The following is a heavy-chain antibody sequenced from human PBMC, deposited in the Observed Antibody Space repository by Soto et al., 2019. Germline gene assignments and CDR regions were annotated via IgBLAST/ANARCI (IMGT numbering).Heavy chain of an antibody. CDR2: IRGFSPYT. V-gene: IGHV3-21*01. D-gene: IGHD3-10*01. J-gene: IGHJ6*02. CDR1: GFTFRTYT. CDR3: ARDRGYDAHDYYYNAMDV. Sequence: EVQLVESGGGLVKPGGSLRLSCISSGFTFRTYTMNWVRQAPGKGLEWVSGIRGFSPYTFYAESVKGRFTISRDNAKNSLYVQMDILRAEDTAVYYCARDRGYDAHDYYYNAMDVWGQGTTVTVSS.